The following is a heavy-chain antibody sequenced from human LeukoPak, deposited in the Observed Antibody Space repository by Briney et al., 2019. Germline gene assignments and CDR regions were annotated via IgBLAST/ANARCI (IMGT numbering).Heavy chain of an antibody. Sequence: GSLRLSCAASGFTFSSYWMSWVRQAPGKGLEWVSTISGSGSTVYYADSVKGRFTISRDNAKNSLYLQMNSLRAEDTAVYYCARSYDSSAYYPHYFDYWGQGTLVTVSS. CDR3: ARSYDSSAYYPHYFDY. J-gene: IGHJ4*02. D-gene: IGHD3-22*01. V-gene: IGHV3-21*04. CDR1: GFTFSSYW. CDR2: ISGSGSTV.